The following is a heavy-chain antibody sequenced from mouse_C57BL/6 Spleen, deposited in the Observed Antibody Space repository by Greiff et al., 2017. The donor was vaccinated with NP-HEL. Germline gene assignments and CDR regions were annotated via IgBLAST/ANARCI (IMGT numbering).Heavy chain of an antibody. Sequence: VQLQQSGPELVKPGASVKISCKASGYSFTGYYMHWVKQSSEKSLEWIGEINPSTGGTSYNQKFKGKATLTVDKSSSTAYMQLKSLTSEDSAVYYCAYYGSSSDYWGQGTTLTVSS. V-gene: IGHV1-43*01. CDR2: INPSTGGT. D-gene: IGHD1-1*01. J-gene: IGHJ2*01. CDR3: AYYGSSSDY. CDR1: GYSFTGYY.